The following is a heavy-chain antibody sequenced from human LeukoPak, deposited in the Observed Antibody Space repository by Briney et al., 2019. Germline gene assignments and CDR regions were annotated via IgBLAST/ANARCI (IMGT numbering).Heavy chain of an antibody. CDR3: ASPSSGWPNDAFDI. D-gene: IGHD6-19*01. CDR1: GGSISSGGYY. J-gene: IGHJ3*02. CDR2: IYYSGST. V-gene: IGHV4-31*03. Sequence: SETLSLTCTVSGGSISSGGYYWSWLRQHPGKGLEWIGYIYYSGSTYYNPSLKSRVTISVDTSKNQFSLKLSSVTAADTAVYYCASPSSGWPNDAFDIWGQGTMVTVSS.